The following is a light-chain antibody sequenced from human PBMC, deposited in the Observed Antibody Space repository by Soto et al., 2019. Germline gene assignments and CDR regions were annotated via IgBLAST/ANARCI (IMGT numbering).Light chain of an antibody. V-gene: IGLV2-18*02. CDR1: SSDVGGYHR. CDR2: EVS. J-gene: IGLJ1*01. CDR3: SSYTSSSTYV. Sequence: QSVLTQPPSVSGSPGQSVTISCTGTSSDVGGYHRVSWYRQPPGTAPKLMIYEVSSRPSGVPDRFSGSKSGNTASLTISGLQAEDEADYYCSSYTSSSTYVFGTGTKLTVL.